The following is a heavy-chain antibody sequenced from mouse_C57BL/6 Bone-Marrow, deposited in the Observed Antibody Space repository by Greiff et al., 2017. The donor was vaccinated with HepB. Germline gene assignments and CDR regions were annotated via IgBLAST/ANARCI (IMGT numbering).Heavy chain of an antibody. CDR2: IYPGDGDT. CDR1: GYAFSSSW. J-gene: IGHJ1*03. V-gene: IGHV1-82*01. D-gene: IGHD1-1*01. Sequence: QLQLQQPGAELVKPGASVKLSCKASGYAFSSSWMNWVKQRPGKGLEWIGRIYPGDGDTNYNGKFKGKATLTADKSSSTAYMQLSSLTSEDSAVYFCARFSPYYYGSSYTRYFDVWGTGTTVTVSS. CDR3: ARFSPYYYGSSYTRYFDV.